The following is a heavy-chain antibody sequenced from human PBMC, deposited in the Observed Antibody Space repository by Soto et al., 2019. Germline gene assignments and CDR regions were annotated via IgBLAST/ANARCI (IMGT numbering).Heavy chain of an antibody. J-gene: IGHJ6*02. CDR2: IIPIFGTA. CDR1: GGTFSSYA. CDR3: ASHSSLRGYCISTSCYGYYYGMGV. Sequence: QVQLVQSGAEVKKPGSSVKVSCKASGGTFSSYAISWVRQAPGQGLEWMGGIIPIFGTADYAQKFQGRVMITADESTSTAYMELSSLRSEDTAVYYCASHSSLRGYCISTSCYGYYYGMGVWGQGTTVTVSS. V-gene: IGHV1-69*12. D-gene: IGHD2-2*01.